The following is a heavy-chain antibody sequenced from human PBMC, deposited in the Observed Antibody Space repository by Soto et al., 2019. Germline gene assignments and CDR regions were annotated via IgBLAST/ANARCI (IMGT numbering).Heavy chain of an antibody. Sequence: SETLSLTCTVSGGSVSSGSYYWSWIRQPPGKGLEWIGYIYYSGSTNYNPSLKSRVTISVDTSKNQFSLKLSSVTATDTAVYYCAGAREGYSSSGVGYWGQGTLVTVSS. CDR3: AGAREGYSSSGVGY. J-gene: IGHJ4*02. CDR2: IYYSGST. D-gene: IGHD6-13*01. V-gene: IGHV4-61*01. CDR1: GGSVSSGSYY.